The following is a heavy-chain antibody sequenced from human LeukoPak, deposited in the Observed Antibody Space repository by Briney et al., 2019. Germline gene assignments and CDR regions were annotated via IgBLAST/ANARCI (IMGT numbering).Heavy chain of an antibody. J-gene: IGHJ4*02. Sequence: ASVKVSCKASGYTFTYRYLHWVRQAPGQGLEWMGGIIPIFGTANYAQKFQGRVTITADESTSTAYMELSSLRSEDTAVYYCARDGTSYYYNNRAYHGLFDFWGQGSLVTVSS. CDR2: IIPIFGTA. V-gene: IGHV1-69*13. D-gene: IGHD3-22*01. CDR3: ARDGTSYYYNNRAYHGLFDF. CDR1: GYTFTYRY.